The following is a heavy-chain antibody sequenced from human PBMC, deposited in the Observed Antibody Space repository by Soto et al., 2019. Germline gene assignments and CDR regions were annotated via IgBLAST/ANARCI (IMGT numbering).Heavy chain of an antibody. CDR2: ISSSSSYI. Sequence: PGGSLRLSCAASGFTFSSYSMNWVRQAPGKGLEWVSSISSSSSYIYYADSVKGRFTISRDNAKNSLYLQMNSLRAEDTAVYYCARGFYDYIWGSYRSRNSFDPWGQGTLVTVSS. V-gene: IGHV3-21*01. J-gene: IGHJ5*02. D-gene: IGHD3-16*02. CDR1: GFTFSSYS. CDR3: ARGFYDYIWGSYRSRNSFDP.